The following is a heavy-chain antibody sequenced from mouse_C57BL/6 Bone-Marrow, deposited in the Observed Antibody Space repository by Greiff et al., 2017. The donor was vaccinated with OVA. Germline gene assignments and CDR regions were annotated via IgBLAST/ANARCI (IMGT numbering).Heavy chain of an antibody. CDR3: ATYSTSDY. CDR1: GYAFSSSW. CDR2: IYPGDGDT. J-gene: IGHJ2*01. Sequence: QVQLQQSGPELVKPGASVKISCKASGYAFSSSWMNWVKQRPGKGLEWIGRIYPGDGDTNYNRKFKGKATLTADKSSSTAYMQLSSLTSEDSAVYFCATYSTSDYWGQGTTLTVSS. V-gene: IGHV1-82*01. D-gene: IGHD2-5*01.